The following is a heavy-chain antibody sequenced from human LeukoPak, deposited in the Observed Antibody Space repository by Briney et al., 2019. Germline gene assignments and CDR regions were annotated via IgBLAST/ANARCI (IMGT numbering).Heavy chain of an antibody. V-gene: IGHV3-11*01. D-gene: IGHD2-15*01. J-gene: IGHJ6*02. Sequence: GGSLRLSCAASGFTFSDYYMSWIRQAPGKGLEWVSHISSSGRTIYYADSVKGRFTISRDNAKNSLFLQMSSLRAEDTAVYYCARDEDAHYLMDVWGQGTAVTVSS. CDR1: GFTFSDYY. CDR3: ARDEDAHYLMDV. CDR2: ISSSGRTI.